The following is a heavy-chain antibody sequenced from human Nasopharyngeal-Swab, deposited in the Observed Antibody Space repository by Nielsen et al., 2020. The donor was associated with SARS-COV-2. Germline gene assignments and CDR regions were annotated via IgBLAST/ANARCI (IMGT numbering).Heavy chain of an antibody. V-gene: IGHV3-7*01. J-gene: IGHJ6*02. CDR1: GFDFSIYW. CDR2: INGDGTER. D-gene: IGHD3-9*01. Sequence: GESLKISCAASGFDFSIYWMSWARQAPGKGLEWVANINGDGTERNYVDSVKGRYTISRDNAKGSVYLEMNSLKVEDTAVYYCARWVWFQVGAWGQGTTVTVSS. CDR3: ARWVWFQVGA.